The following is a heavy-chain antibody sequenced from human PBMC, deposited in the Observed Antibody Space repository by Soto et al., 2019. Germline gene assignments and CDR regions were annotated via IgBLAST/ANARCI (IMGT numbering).Heavy chain of an antibody. CDR2: IIPILGIA. D-gene: IGHD4-17*01. CDR3: ARDYGDENYYYYMDV. J-gene: IGHJ6*03. V-gene: IGHV1-69*08. CDR1: GGTFSSYT. Sequence: QVQLVQSGAEVKKPGSSVKVSCKASGGTFSSYTISWVRQVPGQGLEWMGRIIPILGIANYAQKFQGRVTITADKSTSTAYMELSSLRSEDTAVYYCARDYGDENYYYYMDVWGKGTTVTVSS.